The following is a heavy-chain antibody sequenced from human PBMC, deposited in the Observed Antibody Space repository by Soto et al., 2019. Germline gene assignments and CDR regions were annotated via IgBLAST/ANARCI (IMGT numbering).Heavy chain of an antibody. V-gene: IGHV4-61*01. CDR1: GDSVSSGSYY. Sequence: SETLSLTCTVSGDSVSSGSYYWSWIRQPPGKGLEWIGYIYYSGSTNYNPSLKSRVTISVDTSKNQFSLKLSSVTAADTAVYYCARGGSYYDYWGQGTLVTVSS. CDR3: ARGGSYYDY. D-gene: IGHD1-26*01. J-gene: IGHJ4*02. CDR2: IYYSGST.